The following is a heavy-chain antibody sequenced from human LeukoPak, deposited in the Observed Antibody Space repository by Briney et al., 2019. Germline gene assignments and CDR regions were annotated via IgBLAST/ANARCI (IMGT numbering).Heavy chain of an antibody. V-gene: IGHV3-33*01. CDR2: IWYDGSNK. CDR1: GFTFKSYG. J-gene: IGHJ4*02. D-gene: IGHD6-13*01. Sequence: QPGGSLRLSCVASGFTFKSYGMHWVRQAPGKGLEWVAIIWYDGSNKYYADFVKGRFTTSRDNSKNTLYLQMNSLRAADTAVYYCARVSGYSGTWYVDYWGQGTLVTVSS. CDR3: ARVSGYSGTWYVDY.